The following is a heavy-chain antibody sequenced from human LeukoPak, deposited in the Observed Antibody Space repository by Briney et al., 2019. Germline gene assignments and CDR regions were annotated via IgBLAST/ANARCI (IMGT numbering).Heavy chain of an antibody. CDR1: GGSISSGDYY. D-gene: IGHD3-22*01. J-gene: IGHJ4*02. Sequence: SETLSLTCTVSGGSISSGDYYWSWIRQPPGKGLEWIGYIYYSGSTYYNPFLKSRVTISVDTSKNQFSLKLSSVTAADTAVYYCARVRVGSSGYFPFDYWGQGTLVTVSS. V-gene: IGHV4-30-4*01. CDR3: ARVRVGSSGYFPFDY. CDR2: IYYSGST.